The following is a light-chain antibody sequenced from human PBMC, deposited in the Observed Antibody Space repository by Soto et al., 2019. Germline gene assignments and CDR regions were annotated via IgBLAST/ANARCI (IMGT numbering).Light chain of an antibody. J-gene: IGKJ1*01. Sequence: DIVLTQSPGTLPLSPGERATLSCRASQTVSSSSLAWYQQEPGQAPRLLIFGASTRAAGFPDRFSGSGSGTDFTLTISRLEPEDFAVYYCQQYGSSPRAFGQGTKVDIK. CDR3: QQYGSSPRA. CDR2: GAS. CDR1: QTVSSSS. V-gene: IGKV3-20*01.